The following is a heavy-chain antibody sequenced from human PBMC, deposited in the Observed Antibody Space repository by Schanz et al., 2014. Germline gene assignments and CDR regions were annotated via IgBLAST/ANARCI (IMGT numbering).Heavy chain of an antibody. D-gene: IGHD6-13*01. V-gene: IGHV3-33*01. CDR3: ARVRRRIATPSTPSIRNDCYYAMDV. CDR1: GFIFSSYG. Sequence: QVQLLQFGGGVVQPGRSLRLSCAASGFIFSSYGLHWVRQAPGKGLEWVAFIWYDGSNKYYADSVKGRFTISRDNSKNTLYLQMNSLRAEDTSVYFCARVRRRIATPSTPSIRNDCYYAMDVWGQGTTVTVSS. J-gene: IGHJ6*02. CDR2: IWYDGSNK.